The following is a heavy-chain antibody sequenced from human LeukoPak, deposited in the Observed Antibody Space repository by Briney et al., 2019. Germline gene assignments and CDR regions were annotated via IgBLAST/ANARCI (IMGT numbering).Heavy chain of an antibody. CDR2: IGISSGNT. CDR1: GFTFSDHS. Sequence: GGSLRLSCAASGFTFSDHSMNWVRQAPGKGLEWISYIGISSGNTKYADSVKGRFTISGDSAKSSLYLQMNSLRVEDTAVYYCARDHNYAFDNWGQGTLVTVSS. V-gene: IGHV3-48*04. J-gene: IGHJ4*02. D-gene: IGHD1-1*01. CDR3: ARDHNYAFDN.